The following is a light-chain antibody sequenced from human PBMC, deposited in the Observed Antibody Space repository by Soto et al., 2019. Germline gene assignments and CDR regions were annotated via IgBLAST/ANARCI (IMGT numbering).Light chain of an antibody. V-gene: IGKV3-11*01. CDR2: DAS. CDR3: QQYNNWPIT. Sequence: EIVLTQSPATLSLSPGERGTLSCRASQSVSSYLAWYQQKPGQAPRLLIYDASNRATGIPARFSGSGSGTDFTLTISSLEPEDFALYYCQQYNNWPITFGQGTRLEIK. J-gene: IGKJ5*01. CDR1: QSVSSY.